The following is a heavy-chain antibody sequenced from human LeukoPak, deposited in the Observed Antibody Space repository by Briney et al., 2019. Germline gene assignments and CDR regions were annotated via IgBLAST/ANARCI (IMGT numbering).Heavy chain of an antibody. CDR3: AVHQGY. V-gene: IGHV3-30*03. CDR1: GFTFSSYG. Sequence: GGSLRLSCAASGFTFSSYGMHWVRQAPGKGLEWVAVISYDGSNKYYADSVKGRFTISRDNSKNTLYLQMNSLRAEGTAVYYCAVHQGYWGQGTLVTVSS. CDR2: ISYDGSNK. J-gene: IGHJ4*02.